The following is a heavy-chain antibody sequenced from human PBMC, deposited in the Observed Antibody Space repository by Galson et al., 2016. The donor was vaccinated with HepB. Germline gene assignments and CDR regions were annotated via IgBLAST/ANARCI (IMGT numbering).Heavy chain of an antibody. D-gene: IGHD2-2*01. Sequence: SLRLSCAASGFTFSIYGMHWVRQAPGKGLEWVAVTWYDEINKYYADSVKGRFTISRDSSKNTLYLQMNSLRVDDTAVYYCARASQPYCSSTSCYAGYYHYYGMDVWGQGTTVTVSS. J-gene: IGHJ6*02. CDR3: ARASQPYCSSTSCYAGYYHYYGMDV. V-gene: IGHV3-33*01. CDR2: TWYDEINK. CDR1: GFTFSIYG.